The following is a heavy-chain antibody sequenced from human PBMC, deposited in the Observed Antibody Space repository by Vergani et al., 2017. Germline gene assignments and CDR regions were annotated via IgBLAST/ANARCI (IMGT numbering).Heavy chain of an antibody. J-gene: IGHJ4*02. CDR3: ARVGRGTARDY. D-gene: IGHD3-10*01. Sequence: EVQLQESGGGLVKPGGSLRVSCAASGFSFSTYSINWVRQAPGKGLEWVSSISGRSNYIYYADSLKGRFTISRDNSKNSVYLQMNSLRAEDTAVYYCARVGRGTARDYWGQGTLVTVSS. V-gene: IGHV3-21*06. CDR2: ISGRSNYI. CDR1: GFSFSTYS.